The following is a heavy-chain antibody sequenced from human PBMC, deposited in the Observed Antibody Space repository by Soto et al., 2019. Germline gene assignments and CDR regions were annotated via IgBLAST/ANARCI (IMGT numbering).Heavy chain of an antibody. J-gene: IGHJ4*02. V-gene: IGHV3-30*18. CDR1: GFTFSSYG. CDR3: AKSMYNCNGGFFDY. CDR2: ISYDGINK. D-gene: IGHD1-1*01. Sequence: QVQLVESGGGVVQPGRSLRLSCAASGFTFSSYGMHWVRQAPGKGLEWVAIISYDGINKYYANYVKGRFTISRDNSKNTLYLQMNSLRAEDTAVYYCAKSMYNCNGGFFDYWGQGTLVTVSS.